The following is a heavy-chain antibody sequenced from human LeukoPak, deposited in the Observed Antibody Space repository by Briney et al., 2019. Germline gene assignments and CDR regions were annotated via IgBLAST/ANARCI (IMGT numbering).Heavy chain of an antibody. CDR2: IIPIFGTA. Sequence: SVKVSCKASGGTFSSYAISWMRQAPGQGLEWMGGIIPIFGTANYAQKFQGRVTITADESTSTAYMELSSLRSGDTAVYYCARGGSKVVPAAIHGFDYWGQGTLVTVSS. CDR1: GGTFSSYA. CDR3: ARGGSKVVPAAIHGFDY. J-gene: IGHJ4*02. V-gene: IGHV1-69*13. D-gene: IGHD2-2*01.